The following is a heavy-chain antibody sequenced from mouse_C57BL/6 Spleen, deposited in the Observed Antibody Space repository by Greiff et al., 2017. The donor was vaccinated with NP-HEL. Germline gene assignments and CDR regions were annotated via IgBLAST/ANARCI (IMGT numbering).Heavy chain of an antibody. V-gene: IGHV1-64*01. Sequence: QVQLQQSGAELVKPGASVKLSCKASGYTFTSYWMHWVKQRPGQGLEWIGMIHPNSGSTNYNEKFKSKATLTVDKSSSTAYMQLSSLTSEDSAVYYCARSETGTEELAYWGQGTLVTVSA. CDR1: GYTFTSYW. CDR3: ARSETGTEELAY. D-gene: IGHD4-1*01. CDR2: IHPNSGST. J-gene: IGHJ3*01.